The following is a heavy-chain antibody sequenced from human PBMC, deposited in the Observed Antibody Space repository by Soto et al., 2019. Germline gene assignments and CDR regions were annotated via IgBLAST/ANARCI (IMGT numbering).Heavy chain of an antibody. J-gene: IGHJ3*02. D-gene: IGHD4-17*01. CDR2: ISYDGSNK. CDR3: AREGMTTVTTGACDI. CDR1: GFTFSSYA. V-gene: IGHV3-30-3*01. Sequence: QVQLVESGGGVVQPGRSLRLSCAASGFTFSSYAMHWVRQAPGKWLEWVAVISYDGSNKYYADSVKGRFTISRDNSKNTLYLQMNSLRAEDTAVYYCAREGMTTVTTGACDIWGQGTMVTVSS.